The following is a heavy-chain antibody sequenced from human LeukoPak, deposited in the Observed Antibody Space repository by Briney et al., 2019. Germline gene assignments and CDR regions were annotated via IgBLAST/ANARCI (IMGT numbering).Heavy chain of an antibody. CDR3: ARDDTTVTTLSNYYYMDV. Sequence: PSETLSLTCNVSGGSISSHYWSWIRQPAGKGLEWIGHIYSSGGTIYNPSLKSRVTISVDKSKNQFSLKLSSVTAADTAVYYCARDDTTVTTLSNYYYMDVWGKGNTVTVSS. D-gene: IGHD4-17*01. J-gene: IGHJ6*03. CDR2: IYSSGGT. V-gene: IGHV4-4*07. CDR1: GGSISSHY.